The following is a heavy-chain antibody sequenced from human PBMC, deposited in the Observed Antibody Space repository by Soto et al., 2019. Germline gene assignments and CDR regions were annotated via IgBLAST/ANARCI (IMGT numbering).Heavy chain of an antibody. CDR3: ARVCRAAAGLYSSGWHLFDY. CDR1: GGSFSGYY. D-gene: IGHD6-19*01. Sequence: SETLSLTCAVYGGSFSGYYWSWIRQPPGKGLEWIGEINHSGSTNYNPSLKSRVTISVDTSKNQFSLKLSSVTAADTAVYYCARVCRAAAGLYSSGWHLFDYWGQGTLVTVSS. CDR2: INHSGST. J-gene: IGHJ4*02. V-gene: IGHV4-34*01.